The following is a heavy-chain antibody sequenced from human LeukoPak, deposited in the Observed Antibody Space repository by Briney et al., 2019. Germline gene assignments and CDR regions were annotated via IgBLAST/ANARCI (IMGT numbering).Heavy chain of an antibody. D-gene: IGHD1-14*01. Sequence: SEGSLRLSCAASGFTFDTHAMSWVRQAPGKGLEWVSSISSSSSYIYYADSVKGRFTISRDNAKNSLYLQMNSLRAEDTAVYYCAREGISRTVDYWGQGTLVTVSS. V-gene: IGHV3-21*01. CDR3: AREGISRTVDY. CDR2: ISSSSSYI. J-gene: IGHJ4*02. CDR1: GFTFDTHA.